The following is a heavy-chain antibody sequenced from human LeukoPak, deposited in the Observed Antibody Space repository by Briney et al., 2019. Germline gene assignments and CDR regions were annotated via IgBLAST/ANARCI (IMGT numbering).Heavy chain of an antibody. CDR3: ARERGLVGATGDAFDI. CDR1: GFTFSSYS. V-gene: IGHV3-21*01. D-gene: IGHD1-26*01. Sequence: GGSLRLSCAASGFTFSSYSMNWVRQAPGKGLEWVSSISSSSSYIYYADSVRGRFTISRDNAKNSLYLQMNSLRAEDTAVYYCARERGLVGATGDAFDIWGQGTMVTVSS. J-gene: IGHJ3*02. CDR2: ISSSSSYI.